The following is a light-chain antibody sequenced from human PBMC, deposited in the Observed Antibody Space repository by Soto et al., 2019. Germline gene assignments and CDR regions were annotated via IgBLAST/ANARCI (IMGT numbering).Light chain of an antibody. V-gene: IGLV2-11*01. J-gene: IGLJ1*01. CDR2: DVS. Sequence: QSALTQPRSVSGSPGQSVTISRTGTSSDVGGYDYVSWYQQHPGKAPKLLIFDVSKWPSGVPDRFSGSKSGNTASLTISGLQAEDEADYYCCSYAGSYTYVFGTGTKLTVL. CDR1: SSDVGGYDY. CDR3: CSYAGSYTYV.